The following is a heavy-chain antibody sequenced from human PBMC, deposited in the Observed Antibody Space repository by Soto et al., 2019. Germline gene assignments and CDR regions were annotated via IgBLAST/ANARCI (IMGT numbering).Heavy chain of an antibody. Sequence: EVQLLESGGGLVQPGGSLRLSCAASGFTFSSYAMSWVRQAPGKGLEWVSAISGSGGSTYYADSVKGRFTISRDNSKNTLYLQMNSLRAEDTAVYYCAKESRVTYYDFWSGRDYFDYWGQGTLVTVSS. D-gene: IGHD3-3*01. CDR1: GFTFSSYA. J-gene: IGHJ4*02. V-gene: IGHV3-23*01. CDR3: AKESRVTYYDFWSGRDYFDY. CDR2: ISGSGGST.